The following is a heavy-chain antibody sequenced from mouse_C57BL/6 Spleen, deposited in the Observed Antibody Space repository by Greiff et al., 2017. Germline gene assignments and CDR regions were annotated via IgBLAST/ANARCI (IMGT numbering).Heavy chain of an antibody. CDR1: GFTFTDYY. D-gene: IGHD2-12*01. V-gene: IGHV7-3*01. Sequence: EVMLVESGGGLVQPGGSLSLSCAASGFTFTDYYMSWVRQPPGKALEWLGFIRNKANGYTTEYSASVKGRFTISRDNSQSILYLQMNALRAEDSATYYCARQDLRYFDYWGQGTTLTVSS. CDR3: ARQDLRYFDY. J-gene: IGHJ2*01. CDR2: IRNKANGYTT.